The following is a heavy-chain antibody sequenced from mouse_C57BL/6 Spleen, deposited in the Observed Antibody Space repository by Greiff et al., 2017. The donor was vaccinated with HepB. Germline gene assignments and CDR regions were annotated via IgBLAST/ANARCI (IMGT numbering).Heavy chain of an antibody. Sequence: VQVVESGPGLVQPSQSLSITCTVSGFSLTSYGVHWVRQSPGKGLEWLGVIWSGGSTDYNAAFISRLSISKDNSKSQVFLKMNSLQADDTAIYYCARKADYGSSYAMDYWGQGTTVTVSS. CDR1: GFSLTSYG. D-gene: IGHD1-1*01. J-gene: IGHJ4*01. CDR2: IWSGGST. V-gene: IGHV2-2*01. CDR3: ARKADYGSSYAMDY.